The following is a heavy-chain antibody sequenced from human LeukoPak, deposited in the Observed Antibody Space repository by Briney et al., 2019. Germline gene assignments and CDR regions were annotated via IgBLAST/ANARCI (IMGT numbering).Heavy chain of an antibody. V-gene: IGHV3-23*01. Sequence: GGSLRLSCVASGLTASSYAMSWVRQAPGKGLEWVSSISGSGTTTYYAASVKGRFTISRDNSKDTLYLQMNSLRAEDTAVYYCTKGVTLFDYWGQGTLVTVSS. CDR3: TKGVTLFDY. CDR1: GLTASSYA. CDR2: ISGSGTTT. D-gene: IGHD2-21*02. J-gene: IGHJ4*02.